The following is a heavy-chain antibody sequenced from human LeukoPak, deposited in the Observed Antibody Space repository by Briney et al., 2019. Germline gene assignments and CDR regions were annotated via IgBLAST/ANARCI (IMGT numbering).Heavy chain of an antibody. CDR1: GFDFSNYA. CDR3: AKDLTWIPLALVTFDL. D-gene: IGHD4-23*01. V-gene: IGHV3-23*01. Sequence: TGGSLRLSCGASGFDFSNYAMSWVRQAPGKGLQWVSSISGRGDLTHYADSVKGRFTISRDNSKNMVFLQMSSLRAEDTAVYYCAKDLTWIPLALVTFDLRGQGTLVTVSS. CDR2: ISGRGDLT. J-gene: IGHJ4*02.